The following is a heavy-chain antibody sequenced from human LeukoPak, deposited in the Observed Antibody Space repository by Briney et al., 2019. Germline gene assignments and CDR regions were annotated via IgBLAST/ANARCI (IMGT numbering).Heavy chain of an antibody. CDR1: GGSFSGYY. D-gene: IGHD6-13*01. V-gene: IGHV4-34*01. Sequence: SETLSLTCAVYGGSFSGYYWSWIRQPPGKGLEWIGEINHSGSTNYNPSLKSRVTISVDTSKNQFSLKLSSVTAADTAVCYCARGSSWYLVYFDYWGQGTLVTVSS. CDR2: INHSGST. J-gene: IGHJ4*02. CDR3: ARGSSWYLVYFDY.